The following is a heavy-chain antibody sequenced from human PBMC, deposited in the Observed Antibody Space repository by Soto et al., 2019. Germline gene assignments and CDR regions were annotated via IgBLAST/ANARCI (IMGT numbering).Heavy chain of an antibody. J-gene: IGHJ4*02. CDR1: GYTFTSYC. Sequence: DSVKVSCKASGYTFTSYCISWVRQAPGQGLEWMGWISAYNGNTNYAQKLQGRVTMTTDTSTSTAYMELRSLRSDDTAVYYCARGYYDSSGYYAPNEGFDYWGQGTLVTVSS. V-gene: IGHV1-18*04. CDR3: ARGYYDSSGYYAPNEGFDY. D-gene: IGHD3-22*01. CDR2: ISAYNGNT.